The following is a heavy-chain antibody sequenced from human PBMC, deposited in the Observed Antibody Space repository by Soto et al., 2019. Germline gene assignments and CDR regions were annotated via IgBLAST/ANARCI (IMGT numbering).Heavy chain of an antibody. D-gene: IGHD3-22*01. V-gene: IGHV1-69*13. J-gene: IGHJ6*02. CDR1: GGTFSSYA. CDR3: ARARNYYDSSGYYEYYYYYGMDV. CDR2: IIPIFGTA. Sequence: SVKVSCKASGGTFSSYAISWVRQAPGQGLEWMGGIIPIFGTANYAQKFQGRVTITADESTSTAYMELSSLRSEDTAVYYCARARNYYDSSGYYEYYYYYGMDVWGQGTTVTVSS.